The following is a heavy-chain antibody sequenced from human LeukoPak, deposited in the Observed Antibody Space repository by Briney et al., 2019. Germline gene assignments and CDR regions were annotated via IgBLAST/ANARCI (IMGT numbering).Heavy chain of an antibody. CDR3: ARNPHYYDSSDGDAFDI. CDR1: GGSISSYY. D-gene: IGHD3-22*01. CDR2: IETSGST. V-gene: IGHV4-4*07. Sequence: SETLSLTCTVSGGSISSYYWSWTRQPAGKGLVWIGRIETSGSTNYNPSLKSRVTMTVDTSKNQFSLKLSSVTAADTAVYYCARNPHYYDSSDGDAFDIWGQGTMVTVSS. J-gene: IGHJ3*02.